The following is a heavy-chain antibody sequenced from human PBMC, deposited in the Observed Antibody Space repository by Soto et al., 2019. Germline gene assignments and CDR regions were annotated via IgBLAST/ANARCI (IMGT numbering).Heavy chain of an antibody. CDR2: IYPGDSDT. Sequence: GESLKISCKGSVYSFTSYWIGWVRQMPGKGLEWMGIIYPGDSDTRYSPSFQGQVTISADKSISTAYLQWSSLKASDTAMYYCARSDSSGSEGLYYFDYWGQGTLVTVSS. V-gene: IGHV5-51*01. J-gene: IGHJ4*02. CDR1: VYSFTSYW. D-gene: IGHD6-19*01. CDR3: ARSDSSGSEGLYYFDY.